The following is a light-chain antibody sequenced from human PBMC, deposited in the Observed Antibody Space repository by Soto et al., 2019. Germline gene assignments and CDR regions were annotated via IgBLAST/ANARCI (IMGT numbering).Light chain of an antibody. J-gene: IGKJ4*01. CDR3: QQSYSTPRT. Sequence: DIQMTQSPSSLSASVGDRVTITCRASQSISNYLNWYQQNPGKAPKLLIRAASSLQSGVPSRFSGSGSGTDFTLTISSLQPEDFATYYCQQSYSTPRTFGGGTKVEIK. CDR1: QSISNY. CDR2: AAS. V-gene: IGKV1-39*01.